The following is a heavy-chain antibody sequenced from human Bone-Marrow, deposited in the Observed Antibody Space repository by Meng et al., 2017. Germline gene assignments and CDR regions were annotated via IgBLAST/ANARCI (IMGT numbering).Heavy chain of an antibody. Sequence: QVEVVQSGAGVKKPGSAVKVSCKASGGTFSSYAISWVRQAPGQGLEWMGGIIPIFGTANYAQKFQGRVTITADKSTSTAYMELSSLRSEDTAVYYCARDGLGNWNYIDYWGQGTLVTVSS. CDR2: IIPIFGTA. V-gene: IGHV1-69*06. CDR3: ARDGLGNWNYIDY. D-gene: IGHD1-20*01. CDR1: GGTFSSYA. J-gene: IGHJ4*02.